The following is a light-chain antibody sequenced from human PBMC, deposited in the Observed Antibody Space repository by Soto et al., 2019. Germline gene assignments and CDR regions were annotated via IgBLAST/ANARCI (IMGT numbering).Light chain of an antibody. Sequence: EIVLTQSPATLSLSPGERATLSCRASPSVTNFLAWYQQKPGQAPRVLIYRASIRATGISDRFSGSGSGTDFTLTISRLEPEDFAVYYCQHYGASPWTFGQGTKVDIK. CDR3: QHYGASPWT. J-gene: IGKJ1*01. V-gene: IGKV3-20*01. CDR2: RAS. CDR1: PSVTNF.